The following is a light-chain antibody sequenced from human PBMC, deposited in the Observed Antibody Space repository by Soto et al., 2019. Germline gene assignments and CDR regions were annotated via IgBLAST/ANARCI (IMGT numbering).Light chain of an antibody. V-gene: IGKV1-5*01. J-gene: IGKJ4*01. CDR1: QSISSW. CDR2: DAS. Sequence: DIQLTQSPSTLSASLGDRVTITCGASQSISSWLAWYQQKQGKAPKLLIYDASSLESGVPSRFSGSGYGTEFNLTISSLQPDDFATYYCQQYNSYSLTFGGGTKVDIK. CDR3: QQYNSYSLT.